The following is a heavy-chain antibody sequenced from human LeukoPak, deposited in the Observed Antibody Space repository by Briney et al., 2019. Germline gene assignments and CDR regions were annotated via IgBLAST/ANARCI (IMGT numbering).Heavy chain of an antibody. CDR1: GFTFSNAW. Sequence: GGSLRLSCAASGFTFSNAWMSWVRQAPGKRLEWVGRIKSKTDGATTEYAAPVKGRFTISRDDSKNTLHLQMNSLKTEDTAVYYCTTGLYDYDSGSYSFPWGQGTQVTVSS. CDR2: IKSKTDGATT. D-gene: IGHD3-10*01. V-gene: IGHV3-15*01. J-gene: IGHJ5*02. CDR3: TTGLYDYDSGSYSFP.